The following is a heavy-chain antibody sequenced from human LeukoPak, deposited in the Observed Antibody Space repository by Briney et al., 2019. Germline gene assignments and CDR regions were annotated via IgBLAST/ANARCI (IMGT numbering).Heavy chain of an antibody. V-gene: IGHV3-48*03. Sequence: GGSLSLSCPPSGLTLSNDGTKWVRHAPGGRRGWLSYISNSPINIYYADSVRGRFTISRDNAKNSVFLQMNSLRAEDTAVYYCARGSADDDDKWIDLWGQGTLVTVSS. D-gene: IGHD1-1*01. CDR2: ISNSPINI. J-gene: IGHJ5*02. CDR1: GLTLSNDG. CDR3: ARGSADDDDKWIDL.